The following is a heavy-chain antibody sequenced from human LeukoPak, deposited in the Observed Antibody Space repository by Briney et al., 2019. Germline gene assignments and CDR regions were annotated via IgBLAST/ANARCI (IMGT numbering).Heavy chain of an antibody. V-gene: IGHV4-59*01. CDR2: IYYSGST. Sequence: PSETLSLTCTVSGGSISSYYWSWIRQPPGKGLEWIGYIYYSGSTNYNPSLKSRVTISVDTSKNQFSLKLSSVTAADTAVYYCARVYIDRGVSLYYYYKDVWGKGTTVTISS. J-gene: IGHJ6*03. CDR3: ARVYIDRGVSLYYYYKDV. D-gene: IGHD3-10*01. CDR1: GGSISSYY.